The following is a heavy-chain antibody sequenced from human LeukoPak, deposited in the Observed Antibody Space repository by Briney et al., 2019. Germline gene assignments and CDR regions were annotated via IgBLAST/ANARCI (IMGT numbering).Heavy chain of an antibody. CDR2: IYYSGST. D-gene: IGHD3-10*01. CDR1: GGSISSYY. V-gene: IGHV4-59*01. J-gene: IGHJ4*02. CDR3: ARVRMVRGVMGFDY. Sequence: SETLSLTCTVSGGSISSYYWSWIRQPPGKGLEWIGYIYYSGSTNYNPSLKSRVTISVDTSKNQLSLKLSSVTAADTAVYYCARVRMVRGVMGFDYWGQGTLVTVSS.